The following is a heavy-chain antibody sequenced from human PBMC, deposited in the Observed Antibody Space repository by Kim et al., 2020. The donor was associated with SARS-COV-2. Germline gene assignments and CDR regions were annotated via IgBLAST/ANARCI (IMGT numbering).Heavy chain of an antibody. J-gene: IGHJ5*02. CDR1: GGSISSSSYY. CDR3: AGRVVLTEADWFDP. V-gene: IGHV4-39*01. D-gene: IGHD3-3*01. Sequence: SETLSLTCTVSGGSISSSSYYWGWIRQPPGKGLEWIGSIYYSGSTYYNPSLKSRVTISVDTSKNQFSLKLSSVTAADTAVYYCAGRVVLTEADWFDPWGQGTLVTVSS. CDR2: IYYSGST.